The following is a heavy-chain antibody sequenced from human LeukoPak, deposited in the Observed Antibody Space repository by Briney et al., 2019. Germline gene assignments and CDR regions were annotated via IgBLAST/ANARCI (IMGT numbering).Heavy chain of an antibody. CDR2: IYTSGST. CDR1: GGSISSYY. CDR3: ARGVSGYTYGSYYYYYMDV. D-gene: IGHD5-18*01. V-gene: IGHV4-4*07. J-gene: IGHJ6*03. Sequence: SETLSLTCTVSGGSISSYYWSWIPQPAGKGLEWIGRIYTSGSTNYNPSLKSRVTISVDTSKNQFSLKLSSVTAADTAVYYCARGVSGYTYGSYYYYYMDVWGKGTTVTVS.